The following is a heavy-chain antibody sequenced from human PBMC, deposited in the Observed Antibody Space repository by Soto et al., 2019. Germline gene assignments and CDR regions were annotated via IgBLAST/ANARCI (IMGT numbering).Heavy chain of an antibody. D-gene: IGHD2-15*01. Sequence: EVQLVESGGGLVQPGGSLRLSCAPSGFTFSNYWMHWVRQAPGKGLEWVARINEDGSVISYADSVKGRFTISRDNGKNTLYLQMYSLRVEDTAVYYCVSDLITVVTPGDDFDYGGQGTLVTVSS. CDR1: GFTFSNYW. J-gene: IGHJ4*02. CDR3: VSDLITVVTPGDDFDY. CDR2: INEDGSVI. V-gene: IGHV3-74*01.